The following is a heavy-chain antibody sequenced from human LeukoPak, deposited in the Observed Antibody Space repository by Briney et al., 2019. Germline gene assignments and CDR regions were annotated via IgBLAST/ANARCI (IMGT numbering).Heavy chain of an antibody. CDR1: GGSFSGYY. D-gene: IGHD2-2*01. V-gene: IGHV4-34*01. Sequence: SSETLSLTCAVYGGSFSGYYWSWIRQPPGKGLEWIGEINHSGSTNYNPSLKSRVTISVDTSKNQFSLKLSSVTAADTAAYYCARDIVVVPAAPGPYYYMDVWGKGTTVTVSS. CDR3: ARDIVVVPAAPGPYYYMDV. J-gene: IGHJ6*03. CDR2: INHSGST.